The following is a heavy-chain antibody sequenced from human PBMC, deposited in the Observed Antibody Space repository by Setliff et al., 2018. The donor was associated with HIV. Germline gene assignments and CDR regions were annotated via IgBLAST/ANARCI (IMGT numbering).Heavy chain of an antibody. V-gene: IGHV4-39*01. CDR2: VYHTGST. J-gene: IGHJ6*03. CDR3: ARSLAYCSGGGCSSGNYYYMDV. D-gene: IGHD2-15*01. CDR1: GGSISSRSYY. Sequence: SETLSLTCTVSGGSISSRSYYWGWIRQPPGKGLEWIGNVYHTGSTYYNPSLKSRVTLSVDTSENQYSLKLTSLIAADTAVYYCARSLAYCSGGGCSSGNYYYMDVWGKGTTVTVSS.